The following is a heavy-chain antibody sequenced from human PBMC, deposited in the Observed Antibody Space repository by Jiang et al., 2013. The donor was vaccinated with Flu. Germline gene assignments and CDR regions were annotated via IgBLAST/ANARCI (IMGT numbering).Heavy chain of an antibody. J-gene: IGHJ4*02. Sequence: QLVESGGGLVQPGRSLRLSCAASGFRFDDYAMHWVRQAPGKGLEWVSGITWNSGTLGYADSVRGRFTISRDNVKESLFLQMDSLRAEDTAVYYCAKDISVAGVGLDYWGQGTLVTVSS. CDR3: AKDISVAGVGLDY. CDR2: ITWNSGTL. V-gene: IGHV3-9*01. D-gene: IGHD6-19*01. CDR1: GFRFDDYA.